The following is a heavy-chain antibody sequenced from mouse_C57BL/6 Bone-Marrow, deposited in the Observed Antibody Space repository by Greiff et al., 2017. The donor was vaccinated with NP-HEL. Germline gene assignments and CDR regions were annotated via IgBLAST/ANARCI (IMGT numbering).Heavy chain of an antibody. Sequence: LQESGAELVKPGASVKLSCKASGYTFTSYWMQWVKQRPGQGLEWIGEIDPSDSYTNYNQKFKGKATLTVDTSSSTAYMQLSSLTSEDSAVYYCAPYSNYGYWGQGTTLTVSS. CDR1: GYTFTSYW. J-gene: IGHJ2*01. CDR3: APYSNYGY. CDR2: IDPSDSYT. D-gene: IGHD2-5*01. V-gene: IGHV1-50*01.